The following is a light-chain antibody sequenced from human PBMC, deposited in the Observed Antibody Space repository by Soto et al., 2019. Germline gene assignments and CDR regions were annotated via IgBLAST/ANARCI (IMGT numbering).Light chain of an antibody. V-gene: IGKV1-6*01. CDR1: QAIRTA. Sequence: AIQLTQSPSSLYASVGDRVTITCRASQAIRTAFGWYQQKPGKVPKLLIYAASILQSGVPSRFSGSGSGTDFTLTISSLQPEDFATYYCLLDFRYFWAFGQGTKVDIK. CDR3: LLDFRYFWA. J-gene: IGKJ1*01. CDR2: AAS.